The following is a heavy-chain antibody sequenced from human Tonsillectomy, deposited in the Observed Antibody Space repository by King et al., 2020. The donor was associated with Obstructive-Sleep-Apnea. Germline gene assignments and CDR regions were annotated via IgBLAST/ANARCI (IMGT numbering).Heavy chain of an antibody. CDR3: ARDRNRSGWLQLQGLDY. D-gene: IGHD5-24*01. CDR1: GFTFSSYG. CDR2: IWFDGSNK. V-gene: IGHV3-33*01. Sequence: VQLVESGGGVVQPWRSLRLSCSASGFTFSSYGRHWVRQAPGKVREWVAVIWFDGSNKYSGVSVKGRFTLSSDNSKNTLYLLMDSLRAEDTAVYYCARDRNRSGWLQLQGLDYWGQGTLVTVSS. J-gene: IGHJ4*02.